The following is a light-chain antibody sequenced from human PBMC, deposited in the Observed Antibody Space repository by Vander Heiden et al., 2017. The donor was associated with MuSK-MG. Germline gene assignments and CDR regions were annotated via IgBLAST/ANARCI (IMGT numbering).Light chain of an antibody. CDR3: QQYRA. CDR1: QDISNY. V-gene: IGKV1-33*01. J-gene: IGKJ1*01. CDR2: DAS. Sequence: GDRVTITCQASQDISNYLNWYQQKPGKAPKLLIYDASNLETGVPSRFSGSGSGTDFTFTISSLQPEDIATYYCQQYRAFGQGTKVEIK.